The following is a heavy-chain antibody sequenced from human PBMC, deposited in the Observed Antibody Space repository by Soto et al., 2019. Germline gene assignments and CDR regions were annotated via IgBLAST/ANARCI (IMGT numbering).Heavy chain of an antibody. CDR2: ISPEISGA. J-gene: IGHJ4*02. CDR1: GYSLTDYY. V-gene: IGHV1-2*02. D-gene: IGHD5-18*01. CDR3: AVGYGTFFES. Sequence: ASVKVSCKASGYSLTDYYLQWVRQAPGQGLEWMGWISPEISGANPAQRFQDRVTMTRDTSISTAYMELSRLTSDDTAVYYCAVGYGTFFESWGQGTLVTVSS.